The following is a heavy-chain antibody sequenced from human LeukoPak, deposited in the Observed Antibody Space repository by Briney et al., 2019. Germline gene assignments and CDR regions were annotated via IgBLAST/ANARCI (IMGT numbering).Heavy chain of an antibody. J-gene: IGHJ3*02. CDR3: ASGEEDYDYGDPDAFDI. D-gene: IGHD4-17*01. V-gene: IGHV4-39*07. CDR2: IYYSGST. CDR1: GGSISSYY. Sequence: SETLSLTCTVSGGSISSYYWSWIRQPPGKGLEWIGSIYYSGSTYYNPSLKSRVTISVDTSKNQFSLKLSSVTAADTAVYYCASGEEDYDYGDPDAFDIWGQGTMVTVSS.